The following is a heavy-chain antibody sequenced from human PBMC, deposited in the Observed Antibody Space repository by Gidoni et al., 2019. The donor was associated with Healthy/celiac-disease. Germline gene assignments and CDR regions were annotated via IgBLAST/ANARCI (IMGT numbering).Heavy chain of an antibody. CDR1: GFTFSSYS. CDR3: ARDRRYYYDSSGYYSHQPDAFDI. D-gene: IGHD3-22*01. V-gene: IGHV3-21*01. CDR2: ISISSSYI. Sequence: EVQLVESGGGLVKPGGSLRLSCAASGFTFSSYSMNWVRPAPGKGLEWVSSISISSSYIYYADSVKGRFTISRDNAKNSLYLQMNSLRAEDTAVYYCARDRRYYYDSSGYYSHQPDAFDIWGQGTMVTVSS. J-gene: IGHJ3*02.